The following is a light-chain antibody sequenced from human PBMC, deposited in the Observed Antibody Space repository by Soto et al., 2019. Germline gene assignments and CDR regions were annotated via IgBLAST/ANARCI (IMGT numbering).Light chain of an antibody. CDR2: GAS. CDR3: QQYGSSPRT. Sequence: EIVLTQSPGTLSLSPGERATLSCRASQSVSSNYLAWYQHKSGQAPRLLIYGASIRATDIPDRFSGSGSGTDFTLTISRLEPEDFAVYYCQQYGSSPRTFGQGTKVEIK. J-gene: IGKJ1*01. CDR1: QSVSSNY. V-gene: IGKV3-20*01.